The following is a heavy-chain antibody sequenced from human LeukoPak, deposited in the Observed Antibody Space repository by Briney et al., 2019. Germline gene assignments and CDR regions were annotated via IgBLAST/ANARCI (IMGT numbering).Heavy chain of an antibody. CDR3: ARNSGSYSYYYMDV. CDR2: IIPIFGTA. D-gene: IGHD1-26*01. CDR1: GGTFSSYA. Sequence: AASVKVSCKASGGTFSSYAISWVRQAPGQGLEWMGGIIPIFGTANYAQKFQGRVTITADKSTSTAYMELSSLRSEDTAVYYCARNSGSYSYYYMDVWGKGTTVTVSS. J-gene: IGHJ6*03. V-gene: IGHV1-69*06.